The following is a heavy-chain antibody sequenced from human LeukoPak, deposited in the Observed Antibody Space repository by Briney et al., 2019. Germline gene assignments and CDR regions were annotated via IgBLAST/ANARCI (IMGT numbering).Heavy chain of an antibody. V-gene: IGHV5-51*01. CDR3: VGRTVAAATHAYYFDY. CDR2: IYPGDSDT. Sequence: GESLKISCKGSGYSFTTYWIGWVRQMPGKGLEWMAIIYPGDSDTRYSPSFQGQVTISADKSISTAFLQWSSLKASNSAMYYGVGRTVAAATHAYYFDYWGQGTLVTVSS. CDR1: GYSFTTYW. J-gene: IGHJ4*02. D-gene: IGHD2-2*01.